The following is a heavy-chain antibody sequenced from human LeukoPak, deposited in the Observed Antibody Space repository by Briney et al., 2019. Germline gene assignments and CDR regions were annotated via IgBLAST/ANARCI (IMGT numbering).Heavy chain of an antibody. Sequence: SQTLSLTCTVSGGSISSGRYYWSWIRQPAGKGLEWIGRIYTSGNTNYNPSLKSRVTISVDTSKNQFSLKLSSVTAADTAVYHCARETLAGRPSLSEYYFDYWGQGTLVTVSS. CDR2: IYTSGNT. D-gene: IGHD6-6*01. CDR3: ARETLAGRPSLSEYYFDY. J-gene: IGHJ4*02. V-gene: IGHV4-61*02. CDR1: GGSISSGRYY.